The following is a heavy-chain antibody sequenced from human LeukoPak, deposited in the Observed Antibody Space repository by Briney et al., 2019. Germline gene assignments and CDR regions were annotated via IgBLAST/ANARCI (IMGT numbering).Heavy chain of an antibody. J-gene: IGHJ4*02. V-gene: IGHV4-4*02. D-gene: IGHD1-1*01. CDR2: IYHSGST. Sequence: SETLSLTCAVSGGSISSSNWWSWVRQPPGKGLEWIGEIYHSGSTNYNPSLKSRVTLSLDTSKSQFFLDLTSVTAADTAVYYCARSFTDNFFFENWGQGTLVTVSS. CDR1: GGSISSSNW. CDR3: ARSFTDNFFFEN.